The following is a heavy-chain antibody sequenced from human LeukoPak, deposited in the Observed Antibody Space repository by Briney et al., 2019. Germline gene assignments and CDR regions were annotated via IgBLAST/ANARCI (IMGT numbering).Heavy chain of an antibody. CDR3: ASGHKAVAGDPAFDY. D-gene: IGHD6-19*01. V-gene: IGHV1-18*01. CDR2: ISAYNGNT. CDR1: GYTFTSYG. J-gene: IGHJ4*02. Sequence: ASVKVSCKASGYTFTSYGISWVRQAPGQGLEWMGWISAYNGNTNYAQKFQGRVTITADESTSTAYMELSSLRSEDTAVYYCASGHKAVAGDPAFDYWGQGTLVTVSS.